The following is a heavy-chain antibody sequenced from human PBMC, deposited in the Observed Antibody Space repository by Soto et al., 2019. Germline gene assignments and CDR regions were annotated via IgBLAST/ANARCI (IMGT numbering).Heavy chain of an antibody. V-gene: IGHV4-59*01. CDR1: GGSISISY. CDR2: IYSSGST. D-gene: IGHD1-26*01. J-gene: IGHJ5*02. CDR3: ARYSGSLWWFDP. Sequence: SETLSLTCTVSGGSISISYWSWIRQPPGKGLEWIGYIYSSGSTNYNPSLKSRVTISVDTSKNQFSLKLSSVTAADTAVYYCARYSGSLWWFDPWGQGTLVTVSS.